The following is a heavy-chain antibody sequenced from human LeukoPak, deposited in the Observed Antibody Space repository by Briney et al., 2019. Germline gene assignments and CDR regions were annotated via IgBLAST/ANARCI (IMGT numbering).Heavy chain of an antibody. V-gene: IGHV3-30*18. J-gene: IGHJ4*02. D-gene: IGHD3-22*01. CDR3: AKEGEYYDRSGYYYFDY. CDR2: ISYYGSNK. CDR1: GFTFSSYG. Sequence: GGSLRLSCAASGFTFSSYGMHWVRQAPGKGLEWVAVISYYGSNKYYADSVKGRFTISRDNSKNTLYLQMNSLRAEDTAVYYCAKEGEYYDRSGYYYFDYCGQGTLVTVSS.